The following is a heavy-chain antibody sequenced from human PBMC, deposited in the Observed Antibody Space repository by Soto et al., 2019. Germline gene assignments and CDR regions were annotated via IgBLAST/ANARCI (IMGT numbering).Heavy chain of an antibody. V-gene: IGHV4-4*02. D-gene: IGHD2-21*02. CDR2: IYHSGST. CDR1: SGSISTANW. J-gene: IGHJ4*02. Sequence: VQLVESGPRLVRPSGTLSLTCTVSSGSISTANWWSWVRQPPGRGLEWIGEIYHSGSTNYNLSLKSRVTLSVDKSKNQFSLRLSSVTAADTAMYYCARRGGGVVLTATTPFDYWGQGTLVTVSS. CDR3: ARRGGGVVLTATTPFDY.